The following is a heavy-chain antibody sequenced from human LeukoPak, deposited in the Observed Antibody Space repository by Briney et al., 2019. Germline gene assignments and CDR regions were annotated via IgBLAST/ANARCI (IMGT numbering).Heavy chain of an antibody. D-gene: IGHD2-15*01. V-gene: IGHV1-8*01. Sequence: GASVKVSCKASGYTFTSYDINWVRQATGQGLEWMGWVNPNSGRTGYAQKFQGRVTMTRNTSISTAYMDLSSLRSEDTAVYYCARGAPGSYCSGGSCPYFDYWGQGTLVSVSS. CDR3: ARGAPGSYCSGGSCPYFDY. CDR1: GYTFTSYD. J-gene: IGHJ4*02. CDR2: VNPNSGRT.